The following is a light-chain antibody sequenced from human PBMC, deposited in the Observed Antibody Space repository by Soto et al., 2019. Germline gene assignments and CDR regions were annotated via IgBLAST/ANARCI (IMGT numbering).Light chain of an antibody. V-gene: IGLV2-14*01. CDR1: ISDIGAYDY. J-gene: IGLJ1*01. Sequence: QSPLTQPASLPGSPGQTITISCTGTISDIGAYDYVSWFQQHPGKAPKLMISEVNNRPSGVSNRFSGSKSGNTAHLTISGLQVEDEAEYFCLSFTTTSTHVFGTGTKVTVL. CDR3: LSFTTTSTHV. CDR2: EVN.